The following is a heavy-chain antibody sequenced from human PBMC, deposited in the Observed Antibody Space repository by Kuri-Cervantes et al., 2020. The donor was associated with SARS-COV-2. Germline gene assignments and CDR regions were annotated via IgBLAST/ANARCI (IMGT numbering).Heavy chain of an antibody. CDR2: IIPILGTA. J-gene: IGHJ4*02. D-gene: IGHD3-10*01. Sequence: SVKVSCKASGGTFSSYAISWVRQAPGQGLEWMGRIIPILGTANYAQKFQDRVTLIADKSTSTVFMELSRLSSEDTAVYYCAKELLWFGDLHGGYFDYWGQGTLVTVSS. V-gene: IGHV1-69*04. CDR1: GGTFSSYA. CDR3: AKELLWFGDLHGGYFDY.